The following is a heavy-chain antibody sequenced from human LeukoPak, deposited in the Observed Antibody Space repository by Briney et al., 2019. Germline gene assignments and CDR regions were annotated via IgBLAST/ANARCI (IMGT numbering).Heavy chain of an antibody. CDR2: ISYDGSNK. CDR1: GFTFSSYA. D-gene: IGHD3-3*01. V-gene: IGHV3-30-3*01. Sequence: GGSLRLSCAASGFTFSSYAMHWVRQAPGKGLEWVAVISYDGSNKYYADSVKGRFTISRDDSKNTLSLQMSSLRAEDTAVYFCAREEYDSPGYLYGVDVWGQGTTVTVSS. CDR3: AREEYDSPGYLYGVDV. J-gene: IGHJ6*02.